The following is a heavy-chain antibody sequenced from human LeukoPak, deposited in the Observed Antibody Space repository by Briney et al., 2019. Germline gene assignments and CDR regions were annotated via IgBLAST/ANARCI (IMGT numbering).Heavy chain of an antibody. D-gene: IGHD3-22*01. J-gene: IGHJ6*02. CDR3: ARKGGNYYDSSGYYYSYYGMDV. Sequence: SETLSLTCTVSGGSISSSSYYWGWIRQPPGKGLEWIGSIYYSGSTYYNPSLKSRVTISVDTSKNQFSLKLSSVTAADTAVYYCARKGGNYYDSSGYYYSYYGMDVWGQGTTVTVSS. V-gene: IGHV4-39*07. CDR2: IYYSGST. CDR1: GGSISSSSYY.